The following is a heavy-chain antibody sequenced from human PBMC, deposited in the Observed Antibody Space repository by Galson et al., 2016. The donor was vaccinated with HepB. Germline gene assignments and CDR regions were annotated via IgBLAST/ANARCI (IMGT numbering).Heavy chain of an antibody. CDR1: GFSPSNIGVG. V-gene: IGHV2-5*02. J-gene: IGHJ4*02. CDR3: AKAGRGSYRFFFDS. D-gene: IGHD3-16*02. CDR2: IYWDDAK. Sequence: PALVKPTQTLTLTCTLSGFSPSNIGVGVGWIRQPPGKALEWLALIYWDDAKRYSPSLKSRLTITKDTSRHQVALTMTMMDPVDTATYYCAKAGRGSYRFFFDSWGQGTLVTVSS.